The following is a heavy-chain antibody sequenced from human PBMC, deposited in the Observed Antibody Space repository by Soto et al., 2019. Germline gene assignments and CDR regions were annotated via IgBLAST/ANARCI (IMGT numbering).Heavy chain of an antibody. Sequence: GGSLRLSCAASGFTVSSNYMSWVRQAPGKGLEWVSVIYSGGSTYYADSVKGRFIISRDNSKNTLYLQMNSLRAEDTAVYYSARDSFPPYCSSTNCPHWFDPWGQGTLVTVSS. J-gene: IGHJ5*02. CDR3: ARDSFPPYCSSTNCPHWFDP. CDR2: IYSGGST. V-gene: IGHV3-66*01. CDR1: GFTVSSNY. D-gene: IGHD2-2*01.